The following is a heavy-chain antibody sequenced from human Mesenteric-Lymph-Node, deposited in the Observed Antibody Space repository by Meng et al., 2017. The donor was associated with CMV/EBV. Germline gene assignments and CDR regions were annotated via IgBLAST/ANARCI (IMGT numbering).Heavy chain of an antibody. V-gene: IGHV3-53*01. Sequence: GESLKISCAASGFTVNNNFLSWVRQAPGKGLEWVSVIYSGGDTYYADSVKGRFTISRDNSKSTLFLRMSSLRVEDTAVYFCAHQAGGYYVPFDDWGPGTLVTVSS. D-gene: IGHD3-3*01. CDR1: GFTVNNNF. CDR2: IYSGGDT. CDR3: AHQAGGYYVPFDD. J-gene: IGHJ4*02.